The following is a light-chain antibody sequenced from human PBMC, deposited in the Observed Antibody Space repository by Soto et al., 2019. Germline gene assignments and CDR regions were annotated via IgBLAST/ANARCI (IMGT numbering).Light chain of an antibody. V-gene: IGKV1-5*03. Sequence: DIQMTQSPSTLSGSVGDRVTITCRASQTISSWLAWYQQKPGKAPKLLIYKASTLKSGVPSRFSGSGSGTEFTLTINSLQPEDYATYYCQQSYNIQALTFGGGTKVDIK. CDR2: KAS. CDR3: QQSYNIQALT. J-gene: IGKJ4*01. CDR1: QTISSW.